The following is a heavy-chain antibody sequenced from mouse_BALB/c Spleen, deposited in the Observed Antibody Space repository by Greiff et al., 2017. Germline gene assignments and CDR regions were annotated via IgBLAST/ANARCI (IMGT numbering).Heavy chain of an antibody. Sequence: QVQLQQSGAELARPGASVKLSCKASGYTFTDYYINWVKQRTGQGLEWIGEIYPGSGNTYYNEKFKGKATLTADKSSSTAYMQLSSLTSEDSAVYFCARSSGNYYYYAIDYWGQGTTLTVSS. CDR1: GYTFTDYY. D-gene: IGHD1-1*02. CDR3: ARSSGNYYYYAIDY. CDR2: IYPGSGNT. J-gene: IGHJ2*01. V-gene: IGHV1-77*01.